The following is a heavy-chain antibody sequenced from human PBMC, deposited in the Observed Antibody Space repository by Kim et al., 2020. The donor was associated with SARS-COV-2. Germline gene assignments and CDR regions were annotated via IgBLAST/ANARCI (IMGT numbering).Heavy chain of an antibody. V-gene: IGHV4-31*03. Sequence: SETLSLTCTVSGGSISSGGYYWSWIRQHPGKGLEWIGYIYYSGSTYYNPSLKSRVTISVDTSKNQFSLKLSSVTAADTAVYYCASLHYYYGSGVGDPLDVWGQGTTVTVSS. J-gene: IGHJ6*02. CDR3: ASLHYYYGSGVGDPLDV. D-gene: IGHD3-10*01. CDR1: GGSISSGGYY. CDR2: IYYSGST.